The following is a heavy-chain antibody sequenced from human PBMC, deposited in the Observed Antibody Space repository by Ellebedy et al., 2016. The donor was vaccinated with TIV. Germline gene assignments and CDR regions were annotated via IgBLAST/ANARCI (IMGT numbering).Heavy chain of an antibody. J-gene: IGHJ6*02. CDR2: IIPIFGTA. CDR3: ARGTAMATPYYYYYGMDV. D-gene: IGHD5-18*01. Sequence: SVKVSXXASGGTFSSYAISWVRQAPGQGLEWMGGIIPIFGTANYAQKFRGRVTIAADKSTSTAYMELSSLRSEDTAVYYCARGTAMATPYYYYYGMDVWGQGTTVTVSS. CDR1: GGTFSSYA. V-gene: IGHV1-69*06.